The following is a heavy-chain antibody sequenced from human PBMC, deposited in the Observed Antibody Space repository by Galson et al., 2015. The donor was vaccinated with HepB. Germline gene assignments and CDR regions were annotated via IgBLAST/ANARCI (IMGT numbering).Heavy chain of an antibody. CDR1: GYTFTGHY. D-gene: IGHD3-3*01. CDR3: ARVDYDFWSGYAYNWFDP. J-gene: IGHJ5*02. V-gene: IGHV1-2*02. Sequence: ASVKVSCKASGYTFTGHYMHWVRQAPGQGLEWMGWINPNSGGTNYAQKFQGRVTMTRDTSISTAYMELSRLRSDDTAVYYCARVDYDFWSGYAYNWFDPWGQGTLVTVSS. CDR2: INPNSGGT.